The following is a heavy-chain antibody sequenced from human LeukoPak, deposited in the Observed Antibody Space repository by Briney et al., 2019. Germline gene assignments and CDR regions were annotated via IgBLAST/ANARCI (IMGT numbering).Heavy chain of an antibody. Sequence: GGSLRLSCAASGFTFSSYSMNWVRQAPGKGLEWVSAISGSGGSTYYADSVKGRFTISRDNSKNTLYLQMNSLRAEDTAVYYCAKDLKWFQVFDPWGQGTLVTVSS. CDR2: ISGSGGST. CDR1: GFTFSSYS. CDR3: AKDLKWFQVFDP. V-gene: IGHV3-23*01. D-gene: IGHD3-22*01. J-gene: IGHJ5*02.